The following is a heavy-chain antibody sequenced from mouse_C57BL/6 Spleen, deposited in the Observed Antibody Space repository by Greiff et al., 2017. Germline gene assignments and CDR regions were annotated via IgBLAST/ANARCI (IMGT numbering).Heavy chain of an antibody. V-gene: IGHV1-59*01. Sequence: QVQLQQSGAELVRPGTSVKLSCKASGYTFTSYWMHWVKQRPGQGLEWIGVIDPSDSYTNYNQKFKGKATLTVDTSSSTAYMQLSSLTSEDSAVYYCARRGYYGSSSWYFDVWGTGTTVTVSS. D-gene: IGHD1-1*01. CDR1: GYTFTSYW. J-gene: IGHJ1*03. CDR3: ARRGYYGSSSWYFDV. CDR2: IDPSDSYT.